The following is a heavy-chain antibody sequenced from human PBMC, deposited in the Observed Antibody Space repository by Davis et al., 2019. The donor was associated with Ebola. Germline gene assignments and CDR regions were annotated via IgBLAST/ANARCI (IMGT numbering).Heavy chain of an antibody. CDR2: INPNSGGT. Sequence: ASAKVSSKASAYTFTGHYMHWVRQAPGQGLEWMGRINPNSGGTNYAQKSQGRVTMTRDTSISTAYMGLSRLQSDDTAVYYCVRGGIQIWSSHYLDYWGQGTLVTVSS. CDR3: VRGGIQIWSSHYLDY. D-gene: IGHD5-18*01. V-gene: IGHV1-2*06. CDR1: AYTFTGHY. J-gene: IGHJ4*02.